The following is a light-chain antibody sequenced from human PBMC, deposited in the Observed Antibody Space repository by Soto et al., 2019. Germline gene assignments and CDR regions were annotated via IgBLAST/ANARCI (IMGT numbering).Light chain of an antibody. J-gene: IGKJ5*01. CDR3: QQRSNWPPIT. V-gene: IGKV3-11*01. Sequence: EVVLTQSPVTLSLSPGERVTLSCRASQSFRGLLAWYQQKPGQAPRLLIYDASNRATGIPARFSGSGSGTDFTLTISSLEPEDFAVYYCQQRSNWPPITFGQGTRLEIK. CDR2: DAS. CDR1: QSFRGL.